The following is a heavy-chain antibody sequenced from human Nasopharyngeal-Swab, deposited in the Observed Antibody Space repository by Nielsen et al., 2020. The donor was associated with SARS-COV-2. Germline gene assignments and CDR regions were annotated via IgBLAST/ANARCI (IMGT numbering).Heavy chain of an antibody. J-gene: IGHJ5*02. D-gene: IGHD6-13*01. CDR2: INHSGST. V-gene: IGHV4-34*01. Sequence: GSLRLSCAVYGGSFSGYYWSWIRQPPGKGLEWIGEINHSGSTNYNPSLKSRVTISVDTSKNQFSLKLSSVTAADTAVYYCARGYSSSWKSANWFDPWGQATLVTVSS. CDR1: GGSFSGYY. CDR3: ARGYSSSWKSANWFDP.